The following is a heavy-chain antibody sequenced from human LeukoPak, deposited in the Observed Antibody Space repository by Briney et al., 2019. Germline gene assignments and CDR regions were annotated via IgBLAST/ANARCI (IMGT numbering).Heavy chain of an antibody. V-gene: IGHV3-74*01. D-gene: IGHD3-16*01. J-gene: IGHJ4*02. CDR3: AKEGGGISFDY. Sequence: GGSLRLSCVASGFTFDTYWMHWVRQAPGKGLEWVSRIHRDGNNINYADFVQGRFTVSRDNAKNTLYLQMNSLRAEDTAVYYCAKEGGGISFDYWGQGTLVTVSS. CDR2: IHRDGNNI. CDR1: GFTFDTYW.